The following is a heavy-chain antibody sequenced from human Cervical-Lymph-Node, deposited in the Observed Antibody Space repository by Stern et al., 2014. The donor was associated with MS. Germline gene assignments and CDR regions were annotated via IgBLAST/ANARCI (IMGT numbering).Heavy chain of an antibody. CDR3: AKGVQYGGLDDWFDP. J-gene: IGHJ5*02. CDR1: GFTFDDYA. CDR2: INWNSGSI. D-gene: IGHD2-15*01. V-gene: IGHV3-9*01. Sequence: EVQLLESGGGLVQPARSLRLSCAASGFTFDDYAMHWVRQAPGKGLEWVSGINWNSGSIGYADSVKGRFTISRDNAKNSLYLQMNSLRAEDTALYYCAKGVQYGGLDDWFDPWGQGTLVTVSS.